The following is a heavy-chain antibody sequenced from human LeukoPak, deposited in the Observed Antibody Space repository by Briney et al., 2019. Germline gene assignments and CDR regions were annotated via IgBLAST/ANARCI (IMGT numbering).Heavy chain of an antibody. J-gene: IGHJ5*02. D-gene: IGHD2-2*01. CDR1: GYTFTSYG. Sequence: GASVKVSCKASGYTFTSYGISWVRQAPGQGLEWMGWISTYNGNTNYAQKLQGRVTMTRDTSISTAYMELSRLRSDDTAVYYCATVVPAAMGSWGQGTLVTVSS. CDR2: ISTYNGNT. V-gene: IGHV1-18*01. CDR3: ATVVPAAMGS.